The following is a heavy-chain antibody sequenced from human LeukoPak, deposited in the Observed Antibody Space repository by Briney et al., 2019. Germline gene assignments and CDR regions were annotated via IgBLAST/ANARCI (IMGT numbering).Heavy chain of an antibody. Sequence: PSETLSLTCTVSGGSISSYYWSWIRQPPGKGLEWIGYIYYSGSTNYNPSLKSRVTISVDTSKNQFSLKLSSVTAADTAVYYCARVVSSSSKTYYYYYYMDVWGKGTTVTVSS. CDR3: ARVVSSSSKTYYYYYYMDV. J-gene: IGHJ6*03. D-gene: IGHD6-13*01. V-gene: IGHV4-59*01. CDR1: GGSISSYY. CDR2: IYYSGST.